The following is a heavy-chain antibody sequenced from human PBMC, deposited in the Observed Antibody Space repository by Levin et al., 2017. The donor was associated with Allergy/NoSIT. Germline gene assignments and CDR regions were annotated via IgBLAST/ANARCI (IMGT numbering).Heavy chain of an antibody. J-gene: IGHJ4*02. Sequence: GGSLRLSCAASGFTFSSYAMHWVRQAPGKGLEWVAVISYDGSNKYYADSVKGRFTISRDNSKNTLYLQMNSLRAEDTAVYYCAREWSHPYYYGSGSYYALDYWGQGTLVTVSS. CDR3: AREWSHPYYYGSGSYYALDY. D-gene: IGHD3-10*01. CDR2: ISYDGSNK. CDR1: GFTFSSYA. V-gene: IGHV3-30-3*01.